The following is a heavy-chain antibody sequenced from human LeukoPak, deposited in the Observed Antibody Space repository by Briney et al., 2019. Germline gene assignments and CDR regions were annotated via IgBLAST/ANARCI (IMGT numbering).Heavy chain of an antibody. Sequence: ASVKVSCKASGYTFTSYAIHWMRQAPGQRLEWMGWISAGNGNTKYSQNFQGRVTFISNTSATTAFMELSSLRSEDAAVYYCARDSGSGSNDYWGQGTLVTVSS. CDR1: GYTFTSYA. D-gene: IGHD1-26*01. J-gene: IGHJ4*02. CDR2: ISAGNGNT. CDR3: ARDSGSGSNDY. V-gene: IGHV1-3*01.